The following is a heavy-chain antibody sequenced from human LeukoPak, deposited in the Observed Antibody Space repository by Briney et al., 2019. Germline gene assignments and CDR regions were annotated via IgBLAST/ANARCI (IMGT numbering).Heavy chain of an antibody. CDR1: GFTFDDYA. Sequence: PGRSLRLSCAASGFTFDDYAMHWVRQAPGKGLEWVSGISWNSGTIGYADSVKGRFTISRDNAKNSLYLQMNGLRAEDTALYYCAKDIASSRPEYFQHWGQGTLVTVSS. D-gene: IGHD6-13*01. J-gene: IGHJ1*01. V-gene: IGHV3-9*01. CDR2: ISWNSGTI. CDR3: AKDIASSRPEYFQH.